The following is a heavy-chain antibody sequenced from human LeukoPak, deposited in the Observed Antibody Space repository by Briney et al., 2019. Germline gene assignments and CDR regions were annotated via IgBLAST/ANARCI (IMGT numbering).Heavy chain of an antibody. CDR2: INHSGST. CDR1: GGSFSGYY. D-gene: IGHD1-26*01. Sequence: SETLSLTCAVYGGSFSGYYWSWIRQPPGKGLEWIGEINHSGSTNYNPSLKSRVTISVDTSKNQFSLKLSSVTAADTAVYYCARAPNGGSYHDYWGQGTLVTVSS. V-gene: IGHV4-34*01. J-gene: IGHJ4*02. CDR3: ARAPNGGSYHDY.